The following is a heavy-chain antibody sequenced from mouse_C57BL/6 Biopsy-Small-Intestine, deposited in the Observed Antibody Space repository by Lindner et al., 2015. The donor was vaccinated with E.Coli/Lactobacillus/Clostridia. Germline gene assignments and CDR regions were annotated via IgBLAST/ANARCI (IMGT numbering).Heavy chain of an antibody. CDR2: IYPGGGYT. J-gene: IGHJ4*01. CDR1: GYTFTNYW. Sequence: VQLQESGAELVRPGTSVKMSCKASGYTFTNYWIGWAKQRPGHGLEWIGDIYPGGGYTNYNEKFKAKATLTVDKSSSTAYMQLKSLTSEDSAVYYCARSSSYYAMDYWGQGTSVTVSS. V-gene: IGHV1-63*01. CDR3: ARSSSYYAMDY. D-gene: IGHD1-1*01.